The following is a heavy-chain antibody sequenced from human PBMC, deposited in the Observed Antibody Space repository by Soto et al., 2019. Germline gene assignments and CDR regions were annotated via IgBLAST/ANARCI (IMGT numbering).Heavy chain of an antibody. CDR2: IWSDGSEK. Sequence: GGSLRLSCAASGFNFRNYAMHWVRQAPGKGLEWVAVIWSDGSEKYYGASVKGRVTISRDNFKNTVSLQMNSLRVEDTAVYYCAKIGPSVGATGPYYYFDYWGPGTLVTVSS. V-gene: IGHV3-33*06. D-gene: IGHD1-26*01. CDR3: AKIGPSVGATGPYYYFDY. J-gene: IGHJ4*02. CDR1: GFNFRNYA.